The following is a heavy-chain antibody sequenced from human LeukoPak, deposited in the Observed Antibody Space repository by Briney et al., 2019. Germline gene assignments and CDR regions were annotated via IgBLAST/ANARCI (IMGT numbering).Heavy chain of an antibody. J-gene: IGHJ4*02. V-gene: IGHV1-18*01. Sequence: EASVKVSCKAPGYTLTSYGISWVRQAPGQGLEWMGWISGYNYNKEYAQKFKGRVTMTKDTSTRTAYMELRSLRSDDTAVYYCARDQPLGHYNFDYWGQGTLVIVSS. D-gene: IGHD3/OR15-3a*01. CDR2: ISGYNYNK. CDR1: GYTLTSYG. CDR3: ARDQPLGHYNFDY.